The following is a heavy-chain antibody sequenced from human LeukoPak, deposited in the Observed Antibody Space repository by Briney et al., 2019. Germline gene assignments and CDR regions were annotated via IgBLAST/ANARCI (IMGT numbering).Heavy chain of an antibody. CDR2: IKCKTDGGTT. J-gene: IGHJ1*01. D-gene: IGHD2-2*01. CDR1: GFTFSNAW. Sequence: PGGSLRLSCAASGFTFSNAWMSWDRQAPGKGLEWVGRIKCKTDGGTTDYAAPVKGRFTISRDDSKNTLYLQMNSLKTEDTAVYYCTARYCRSTSCYGEYFQRWGQGTLATVSS. V-gene: IGHV3-15*01. CDR3: TARYCRSTSCYGEYFQR.